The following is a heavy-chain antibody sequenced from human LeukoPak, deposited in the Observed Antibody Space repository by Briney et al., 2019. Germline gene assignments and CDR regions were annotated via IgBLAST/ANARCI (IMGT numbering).Heavy chain of an antibody. J-gene: IGHJ4*02. D-gene: IGHD3-3*01. CDR2: ISAYNGNT. CDR3: ARDKVGIRYYDFWSAQGY. CDR1: GYTFTSYY. Sequence: ASVKVSCKASGYTFTSYYMHWVRQAPGQGLEWMGWISAYNGNTNYAQKLQGRVTMTTDTSTSTAYMELRSLRSDDTAVYYCARDKVGIRYYDFWSAQGYWGQGTLVTVSS. V-gene: IGHV1-18*04.